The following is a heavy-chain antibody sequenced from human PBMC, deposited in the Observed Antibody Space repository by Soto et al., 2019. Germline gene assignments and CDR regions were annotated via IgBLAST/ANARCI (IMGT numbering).Heavy chain of an antibody. Sequence: GGSLRLSCAASGFTFSSYAMHWVRQAPGKGLEWVAVISYDGSNKYYADSVKGRFTISRDNSKNTLYLQMNSLRAEDTAVYYCAQLVVTAIHNDYWGQGTPVTVSS. CDR1: GFTFSSYA. J-gene: IGHJ4*02. CDR2: ISYDGSNK. D-gene: IGHD2-21*02. CDR3: AQLVVTAIHNDY. V-gene: IGHV3-30-3*01.